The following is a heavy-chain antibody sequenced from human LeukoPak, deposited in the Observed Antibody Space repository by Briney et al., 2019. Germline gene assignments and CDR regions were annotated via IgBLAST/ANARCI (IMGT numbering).Heavy chain of an antibody. CDR2: ISAYNGNT. J-gene: IGHJ4*02. V-gene: IGHV1-18*03. CDR3: ARDVIGFMVRGAPVDY. CDR1: GYTFTSYG. D-gene: IGHD3-10*01. Sequence: GASVKVSCKASGYTFTSYGISWVRQAPGQGLEWMGWISAYNGNTNYAQKLQGRVTMTTDTSTSTAYMELRSLRSDDMAVYYCARDVIGFMVRGAPVDYWGQGTLVTVSS.